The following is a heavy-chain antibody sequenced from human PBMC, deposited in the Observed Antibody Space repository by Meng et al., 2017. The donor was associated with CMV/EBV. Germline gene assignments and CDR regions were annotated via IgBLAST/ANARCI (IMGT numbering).Heavy chain of an antibody. CDR2: IYWNDDK. Sequence: GPTLVKPTQTLTLTCTFSGFSLSTSGVGVGWIRQPPGKALEWLALIYWNDDKRYSPSLKSRLTITKDTSKNQVVLTMTNMDPVDTATYYCAHRLGSSWSNWFDPWGQGTLVTVSS. CDR3: AHRLGSSWSNWFDP. J-gene: IGHJ5*02. V-gene: IGHV2-5*01. D-gene: IGHD6-13*01. CDR1: GFSLSTSGVG.